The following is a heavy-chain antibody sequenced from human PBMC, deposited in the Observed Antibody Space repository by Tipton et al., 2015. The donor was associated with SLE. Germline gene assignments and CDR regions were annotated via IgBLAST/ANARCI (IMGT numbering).Heavy chain of an antibody. CDR2: MYYSGST. D-gene: IGHD1-20*01. Sequence: TLSLTCTVSGGSISSSSYYWGWIRQPPGKGLEWIGSMYYSGSTFYNPSLKSRVTILVDTSKNQFSLKLSSVTAADTAVYYCASNNWSYGYFRHWGQGTLVTVSS. CDR1: GGSISSSSYY. V-gene: IGHV4-39*07. CDR3: ASNNWSYGYFRH. J-gene: IGHJ1*01.